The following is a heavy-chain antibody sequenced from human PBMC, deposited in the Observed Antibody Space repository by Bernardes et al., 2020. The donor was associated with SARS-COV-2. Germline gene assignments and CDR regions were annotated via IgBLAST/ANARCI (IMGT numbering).Heavy chain of an antibody. Sequence: SVKVSCKASGGTFSSYAISWVRQAPGQGLEWMGGIIPIFGTANYAQKFQGRVTITADESTSTAYMELSSLRSEDTAVYYCAIPPTNYDRYGMDVWGQGTTVTVSS. CDR2: IIPIFGTA. CDR1: GGTFSSYA. D-gene: IGHD3-22*01. V-gene: IGHV1-69*13. CDR3: AIPPTNYDRYGMDV. J-gene: IGHJ6*02.